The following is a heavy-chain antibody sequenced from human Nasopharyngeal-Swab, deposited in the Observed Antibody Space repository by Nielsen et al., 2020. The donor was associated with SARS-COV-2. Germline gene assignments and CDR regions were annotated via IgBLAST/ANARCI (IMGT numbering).Heavy chain of an antibody. Sequence: GESPKISCAASGFTFSSYGMHWVRQAPGKGLEWVAVISYDGSNKYYADSVKGRFTISRDNSKNTLYLQMNSLRAEDTAVYYCARETVAGTRPDYWGQGTLVTVSS. D-gene: IGHD6-19*01. CDR1: GFTFSSYG. V-gene: IGHV3-30*03. CDR2: ISYDGSNK. CDR3: ARETVAGTRPDY. J-gene: IGHJ4*02.